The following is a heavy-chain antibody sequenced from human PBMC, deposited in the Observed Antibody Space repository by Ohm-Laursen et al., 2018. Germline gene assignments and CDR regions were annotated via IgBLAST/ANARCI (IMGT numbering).Heavy chain of an antibody. CDR2: LYTSGST. Sequence: GTLSLTCTVSGGSISSYYWSWIRQPAGKGLEWIGRLYTSGSTNYNPSLKSRVTMSVDTSRNQFSLKLSSVTAADTAVYYCARLGKSSGTDYWGQGALVTVSS. CDR3: ARLGKSSGTDY. V-gene: IGHV4-4*07. D-gene: IGHD3-22*01. J-gene: IGHJ4*02. CDR1: GGSISSYY.